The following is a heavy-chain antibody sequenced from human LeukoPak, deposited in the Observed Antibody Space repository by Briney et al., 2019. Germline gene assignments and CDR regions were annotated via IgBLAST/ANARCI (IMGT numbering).Heavy chain of an antibody. CDR1: GYTFTSYD. V-gene: IGHV1-8*01. D-gene: IGHD3-10*01. CDR3: ASGPHYGSGSYYNPFDY. CDR2: MNPNSGNT. Sequence: GASVKVSCKASGYTFTSYDINWVRQATGQGLEWMGWMNPNSGNTGYAQKFQGRVTMTRNTSISTAYIELSSLRSEDTAVYYCASGPHYGSGSYYNPFDYWGQGTLVTVSS. J-gene: IGHJ4*02.